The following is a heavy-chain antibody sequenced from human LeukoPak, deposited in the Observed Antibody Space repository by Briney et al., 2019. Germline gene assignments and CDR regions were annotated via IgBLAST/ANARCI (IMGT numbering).Heavy chain of an antibody. J-gene: IGHJ4*01. Sequence: PGGSLRLSCAASGFNFGSYAMDWVRQAPGKGLEWVGDISYDGGYQSYAVSVRGRFTISRDNSKNTLFLQMNSLRPEGAAVYYCATESSLSNWGHGTLVTVSS. CDR1: GFNFGSYA. CDR2: ISYDGGYQ. CDR3: ATESSLSN. V-gene: IGHV3-30*03. D-gene: IGHD3-16*02.